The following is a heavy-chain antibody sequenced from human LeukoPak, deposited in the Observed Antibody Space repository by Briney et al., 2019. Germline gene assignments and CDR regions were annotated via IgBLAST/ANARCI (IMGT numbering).Heavy chain of an antibody. CDR3: ARGYSRAAFDI. D-gene: IGHD2-15*01. CDR2: ISYDGSNK. V-gene: IGHV3-30*03. Sequence: GGSLRLSCAASGFTFSSYGMHWVRQAPGKGLEWVAVISYDGSNKYYADSVKGRFTVSRDNAKKSLLLQMNSLRAEDTALYYCARGYSRAAFDIWGQGTMVTVSS. J-gene: IGHJ3*02. CDR1: GFTFSSYG.